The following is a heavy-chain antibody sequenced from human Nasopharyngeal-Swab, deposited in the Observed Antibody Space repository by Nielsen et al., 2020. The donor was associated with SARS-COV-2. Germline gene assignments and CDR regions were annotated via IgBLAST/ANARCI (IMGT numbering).Heavy chain of an antibody. J-gene: IGHJ4*02. D-gene: IGHD3-16*02. CDR1: GFTFSTYS. CDR2: ISGSGNI. Sequence: GESLKISCAASGFTFSTYSMNWVRQAPGKGLEWISYISGSGNIYYTDSVKGRFTISRDNAKNSLYLQMNSLRAEDTALYYCARDRYLARWGQGTLVTVSS. CDR3: ARDRYLAR. V-gene: IGHV3-48*01.